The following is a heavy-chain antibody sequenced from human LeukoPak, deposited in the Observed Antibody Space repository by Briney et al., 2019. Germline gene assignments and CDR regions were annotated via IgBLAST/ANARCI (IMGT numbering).Heavy chain of an antibody. CDR2: INHSGST. J-gene: IGHJ4*02. D-gene: IGHD6-13*01. Sequence: PSETLSLTCAVYVGSFRGYHWSWIRQPPGKGLEWIGEINHSGSTIYNPSLESRVYISADMFKNQFSLKVNSVTAADTAIYYCARGSEIAAAGTGLYCDYWGQGTPVTVSS. CDR1: VGSFRGYH. CDR3: ARGSEIAAAGTGLYCDY. V-gene: IGHV4-34*01.